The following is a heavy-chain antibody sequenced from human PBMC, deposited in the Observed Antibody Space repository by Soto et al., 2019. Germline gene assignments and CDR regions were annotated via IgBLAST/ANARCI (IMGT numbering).Heavy chain of an antibody. V-gene: IGHV3-23*01. CDR1: GFTFSSYA. J-gene: IGHJ6*02. CDR3: AKDRSVYSSGWYSGFLYYYGLDA. D-gene: IGHD6-19*01. Sequence: PGGSLRLSCAASGFTFSSYAMNWVRQAPGKGLEWVSSISGSGGSTDYADSVKGRFTISRDNSKNTLYLQMNSLRAEDTAVYYCAKDRSVYSSGWYSGFLYYYGLDAWGQGTTVTVPS. CDR2: ISGSGGST.